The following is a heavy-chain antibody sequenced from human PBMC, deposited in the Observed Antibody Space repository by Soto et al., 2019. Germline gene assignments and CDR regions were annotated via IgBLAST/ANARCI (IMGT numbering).Heavy chain of an antibody. CDR3: AKYSRGGGIVSLFAF. V-gene: IGHV3-23*01. Sequence: GGSLGLSCAASGFTFSSYAMSWVRQAPGKGLEWVSAISGSGGSTYYADSVKGRFTISRDNSKNTLYLQMNSLRAEDTAVYYCAKYSRGGGIVSLFAFWGQRTLVTVSS. CDR1: GFTFSSYA. J-gene: IGHJ5*01. CDR2: ISGSGGST. D-gene: IGHD2-21*01.